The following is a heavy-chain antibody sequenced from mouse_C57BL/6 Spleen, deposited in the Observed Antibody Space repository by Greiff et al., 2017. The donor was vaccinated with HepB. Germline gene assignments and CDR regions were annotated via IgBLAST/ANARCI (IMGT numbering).Heavy chain of an antibody. CDR2: ISSGGDYI. Sequence: EVQRVESGEGLVKPGGSLKLSCAASGFTFSSYAMSWVRQTPEKRLEWVAYISSGGDYIYYADTVKGRFTISRDNARNTLYLQMSSLKSEDTAMYYCTREGSSYAMDYWGQGTSVTVSS. CDR3: TREGSSYAMDY. D-gene: IGHD3-3*01. V-gene: IGHV5-9-1*02. J-gene: IGHJ4*01. CDR1: GFTFSSYA.